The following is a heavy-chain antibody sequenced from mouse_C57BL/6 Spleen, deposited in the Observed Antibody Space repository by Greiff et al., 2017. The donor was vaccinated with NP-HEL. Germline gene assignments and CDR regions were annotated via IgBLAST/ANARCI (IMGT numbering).Heavy chain of an antibody. J-gene: IGHJ4*01. CDR1: GYTFTDYY. Sequence: EVQLQQSGPELVKPGASVKISCKASGYTFTDYYMNWVKQSHGKSLEWIGDINPNNGGTSYNQKFKGKATLTVDKSSSTAYMELRSLTSEDSAVYYCARSLNYVYAMDYGGQGTSVTVSS. V-gene: IGHV1-26*01. CDR3: ARSLNYVYAMDY. CDR2: INPNNGGT. D-gene: IGHD2-1*01.